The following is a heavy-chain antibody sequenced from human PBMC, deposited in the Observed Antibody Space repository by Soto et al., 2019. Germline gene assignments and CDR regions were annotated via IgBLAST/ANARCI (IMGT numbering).Heavy chain of an antibody. J-gene: IGHJ4*02. CDR3: GAPDSGGYYDEY. CDR2: IHYSGST. CDR1: CDSVTISDYY. D-gene: IGHD3-22*01. Sequence: QLQLQESGPGLVKPSETLSLTCTVSCDSVTISDYYWGWIRQPPGKGLEWIGSIHYSGSTYYNPSPKCRVTIPGDTSKNRFSLKLTSVTAADAAVYYCGAPDSGGYYDEYWGQGTLVTVS. V-gene: IGHV4-39*01.